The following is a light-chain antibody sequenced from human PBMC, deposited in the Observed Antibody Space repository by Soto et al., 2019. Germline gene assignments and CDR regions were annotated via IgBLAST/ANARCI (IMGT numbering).Light chain of an antibody. CDR1: QGTSNY. CDR2: GAS. Sequence: DVDLTQSPSFLSASVGDRVTITCRASQGTSNYLAWFQQKPGKAPKLLIYGASTLQSGVHSRLSGSGSGTEFSLTISTMQSEDFATCSCQQFYSYPRVTFGGGTRVEIK. CDR3: QQFYSYPRVT. V-gene: IGKV1-9*01. J-gene: IGKJ4*01.